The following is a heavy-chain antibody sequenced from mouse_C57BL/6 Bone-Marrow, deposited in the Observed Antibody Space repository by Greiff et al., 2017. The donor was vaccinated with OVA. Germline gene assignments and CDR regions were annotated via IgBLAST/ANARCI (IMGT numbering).Heavy chain of an antibody. Sequence: QVQLQQPGAELVMPGASVKLSCKASGYTFTSYWMHWVKQRPGQGLEWIGEIDPSDSYTNYNQKFKGKSTLTVDKSSSTAYMQLSSLTSEDSAVYYCACSTVVATRGAMDYWGQGTSVTVSS. CDR1: GYTFTSYW. V-gene: IGHV1-69*01. CDR2: IDPSDSYT. J-gene: IGHJ4*01. D-gene: IGHD1-1*01. CDR3: ACSTVVATRGAMDY.